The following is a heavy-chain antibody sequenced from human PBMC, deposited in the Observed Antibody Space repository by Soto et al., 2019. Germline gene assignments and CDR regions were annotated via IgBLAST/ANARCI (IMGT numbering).Heavy chain of an antibody. CDR1: GLTFNTYA. J-gene: IGHJ1*01. Sequence: QVQLVESGGGVGQPGTSLRLSCAASGLTFNTYAMNWIRLAPGKGLEGVAVISNDGSNKYYADSVKGRFTISRDNSKNSVYRQMNRLRDEDTGVYYCASGRGYCSESSCSYFGYFQHRGQSALVIVSS. CDR3: ASGRGYCSESSCSYFGYFQH. D-gene: IGHD2-2*01. V-gene: IGHV3-30*03. CDR2: ISNDGSNK.